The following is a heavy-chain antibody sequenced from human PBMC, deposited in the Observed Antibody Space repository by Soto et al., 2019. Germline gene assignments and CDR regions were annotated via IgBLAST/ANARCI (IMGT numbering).Heavy chain of an antibody. CDR3: ARVVPGAEAWFGP. V-gene: IGHV1-69*01. Sequence: QVQLVQSGAEVKKPGSSVEVSCRASGGTFSTYAVIWVRQAPGQGLEWMGRITPIFGTTNHAPKFQGRVTITADESTGTAYMELSSLRSEDTAVYYCARVVPGAEAWFGPWGQGTLVTVSS. CDR2: ITPIFGTT. D-gene: IGHD2-2*01. CDR1: GGTFSTYA. J-gene: IGHJ5*02.